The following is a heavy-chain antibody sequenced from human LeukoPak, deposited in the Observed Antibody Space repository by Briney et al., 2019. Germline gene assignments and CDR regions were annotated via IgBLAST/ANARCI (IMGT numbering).Heavy chain of an antibody. D-gene: IGHD4-17*01. CDR2: ISGSGGST. CDR3: AKAGAGYYYYYGMDV. J-gene: IGHJ6*02. Sequence: GGSLRLSCAASGFTFSSYAMSWVRQAPGKGLEWVSAISGSGGSTYYADSVKGRFTISRDNSKNTLYLQMNSLRAEDTALYYCAKAGAGYYYYYGMDVWGQGTTVTVSS. V-gene: IGHV3-23*01. CDR1: GFTFSSYA.